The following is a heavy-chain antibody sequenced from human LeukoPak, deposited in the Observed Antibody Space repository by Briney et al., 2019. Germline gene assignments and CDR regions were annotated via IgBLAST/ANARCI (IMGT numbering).Heavy chain of an antibody. J-gene: IGHJ4*02. CDR3: ANGAAAIPPLHY. CDR1: GLSFSSHA. CDR2: ISGSGGST. D-gene: IGHD2-2*02. Sequence: GGSLRLSCTASGLSFSSHAFSWVRQAPGKGLEWVSAISGSGGSTYYADSVKGRFTISRDNSKNTLYLQMNSLRAKDTAVYYCANGAAAIPPLHYWGQGTLVTVSS. V-gene: IGHV3-23*01.